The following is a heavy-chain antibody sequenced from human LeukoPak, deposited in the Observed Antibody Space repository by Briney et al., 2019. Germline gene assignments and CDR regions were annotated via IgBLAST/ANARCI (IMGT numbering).Heavy chain of an antibody. Sequence: TSVKVSCKASGYTFGGYYLQWVRQAPGQGLEWMGWINPNSGGTNYAQKFQGRVTMTRDTSISTVYMELSSLGYDDTAVYYCARETGLEQLNGWFDPWGQGSLVTVSS. CDR1: GYTFGGYY. V-gene: IGHV1-2*02. J-gene: IGHJ5*02. D-gene: IGHD6-13*01. CDR2: INPNSGGT. CDR3: ARETGLEQLNGWFDP.